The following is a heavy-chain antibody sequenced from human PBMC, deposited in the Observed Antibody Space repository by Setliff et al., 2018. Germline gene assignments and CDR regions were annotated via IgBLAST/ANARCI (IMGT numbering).Heavy chain of an antibody. CDR1: GYSFSNHV. Sequence: ASVKVSCKASGYSFSNHVIHWVRQAPGQRLEWMGWINADNGNTNYAQRFRGRVTITADESTTTAYLELSSLRSEDTAVYYCARVRDCSGGICHRGFHHYMDVWGKGTTVTVSS. D-gene: IGHD2-15*01. J-gene: IGHJ6*03. CDR3: ARVRDCSGGICHRGFHHYMDV. CDR2: INADNGNT. V-gene: IGHV1-3*01.